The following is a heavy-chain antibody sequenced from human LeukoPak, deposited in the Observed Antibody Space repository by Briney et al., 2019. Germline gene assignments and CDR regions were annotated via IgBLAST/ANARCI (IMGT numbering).Heavy chain of an antibody. D-gene: IGHD3-10*01. Sequence: PGGSLRLSCAASGFTFSSYSMNWVRQAPGKGLEWVSSISSSSSYIYYADSVKGRFTNSRDNAKTSLYLQMNSLRAEDTAVYYCARARDYYGSGSYYNIDYWGQGTLVTVSS. CDR2: ISSSSSYI. J-gene: IGHJ4*02. CDR3: ARARDYYGSGSYYNIDY. CDR1: GFTFSSYS. V-gene: IGHV3-21*01.